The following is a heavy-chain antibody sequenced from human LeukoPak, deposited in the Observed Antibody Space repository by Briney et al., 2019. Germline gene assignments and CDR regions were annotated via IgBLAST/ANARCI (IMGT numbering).Heavy chain of an antibody. CDR1: GYTFTSYD. J-gene: IGHJ4*02. Sequence: ASVKVSCKASGYTFTSYDINWVRQATGQGLEWMGWMNPNSGNTGYAQKFQGRVTITADKSTSTAYMELSSLRSEDTAVYYCAGRDTAMVAAYYFDYWGQGTLVTVSS. D-gene: IGHD5-18*01. CDR3: AGRDTAMVAAYYFDY. V-gene: IGHV1-8*01. CDR2: MNPNSGNT.